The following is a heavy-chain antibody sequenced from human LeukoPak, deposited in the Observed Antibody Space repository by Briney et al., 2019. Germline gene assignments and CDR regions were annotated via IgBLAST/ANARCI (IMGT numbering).Heavy chain of an antibody. CDR1: GGSISSSSYY. V-gene: IGHV4-39*07. D-gene: IGHD6-13*01. Sequence: SETLSLTCTVSGGSISSSSYYWGWIRQPPGKGLEWIGSIYYSGSTYYNPSLKSRVTISVDTSKNQFSLKLSSVTAAATAVYYCHGRSSSWYGMDVWGQGTTVTFSS. CDR2: IYYSGST. J-gene: IGHJ6*02. CDR3: HGRSSSWYGMDV.